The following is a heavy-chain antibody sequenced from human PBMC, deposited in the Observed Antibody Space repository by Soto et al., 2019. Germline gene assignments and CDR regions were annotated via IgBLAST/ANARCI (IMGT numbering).Heavy chain of an antibody. Sequence: PGGSLRLSCAASDFTFSTYAMTWVRQAPGRGLQWVATISDRGDIAYYVDSVKGRFTISRDNSRNTLYLQMSNLRAEDTALYHCAKPWVPSITERTPRFDYWGRGTQVTVYS. CDR1: DFTFSTYA. D-gene: IGHD6-6*01. CDR2: ISDRGDIA. V-gene: IGHV3-23*01. CDR3: AKPWVPSITERTPRFDY. J-gene: IGHJ4*02.